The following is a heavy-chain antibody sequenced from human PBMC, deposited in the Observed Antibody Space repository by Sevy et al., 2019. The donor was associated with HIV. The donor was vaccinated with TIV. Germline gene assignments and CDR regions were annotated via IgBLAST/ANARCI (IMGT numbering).Heavy chain of an antibody. CDR3: TRNGGAFDNGFDP. CDR1: GFTFSSYD. D-gene: IGHD2-8*01. Sequence: GGSLRLSCTAPGFTFSSYDMNWVRQAPGKGLEWVSKISSTGSSFYYADSVKGRFTISRDNAKNSLNLQMNSLRAEDTAVYYCTRNGGAFDNGFDPWGQGTLVTVSS. V-gene: IGHV3-48*03. J-gene: IGHJ5*02. CDR2: ISSTGSSF.